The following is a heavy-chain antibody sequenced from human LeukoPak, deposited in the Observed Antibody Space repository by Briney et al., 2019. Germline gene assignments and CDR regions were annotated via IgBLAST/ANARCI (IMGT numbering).Heavy chain of an antibody. J-gene: IGHJ3*02. CDR3: ARDPQGRWAFDI. Sequence: SETLSLTCTVSGGSISRGGYFWNRIRQHPGKGLEWIGYTYYSGSTYYNPSLKSRVIISVDTSKNQFSLKLSSVTAADTAVYYCARDPQGRWAFDIWGQGTMVTVSS. CDR2: TYYSGST. CDR1: GGSISRGGYF. V-gene: IGHV4-31*03. D-gene: IGHD4-23*01.